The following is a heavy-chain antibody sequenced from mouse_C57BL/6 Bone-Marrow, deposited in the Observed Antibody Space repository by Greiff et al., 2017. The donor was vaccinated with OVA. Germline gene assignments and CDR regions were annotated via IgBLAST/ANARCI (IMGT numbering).Heavy chain of an antibody. CDR3: AKPRVYYYGSSPLYAMDY. Sequence: VMLVESGPGLVAPSQSLSITCTVSGFSLTSYGVSWVRQPPGKGLEWLGVIWGDGSTNYHSALISRLSISKENSKSQVFLKLNSLQTDDTATYYCAKPRVYYYGSSPLYAMDYWGQGTSVTVSS. CDR1: GFSLTSYG. J-gene: IGHJ4*01. V-gene: IGHV2-3*01. CDR2: IWGDGST. D-gene: IGHD1-1*01.